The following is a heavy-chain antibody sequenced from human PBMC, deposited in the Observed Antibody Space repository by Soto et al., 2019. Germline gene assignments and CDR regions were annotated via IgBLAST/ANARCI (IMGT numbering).Heavy chain of an antibody. D-gene: IGHD2-15*01. CDR2: IYWDDDK. CDR1: GFSLSTSGVG. V-gene: IGHV2-5*02. Sequence: QITLKESGPTLVKPTQPLTLTCTFSGFSLSTSGVGVGWIRQPPGKALEWLALIYWDDDKRYSPSLKSRLTITKDTSKHQGILTMTSMDPVDTATYYCAHVSREFHLILSHYWFAYWGQGTLVTVSS. J-gene: IGHJ4*02. CDR3: AHVSREFHLILSHYWFAY.